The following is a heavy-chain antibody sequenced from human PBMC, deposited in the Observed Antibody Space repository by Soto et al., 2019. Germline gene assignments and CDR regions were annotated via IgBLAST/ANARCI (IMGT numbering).Heavy chain of an antibody. J-gene: IGHJ5*02. CDR2: IFSNDEK. CDR3: ARMKSEGVVTPDWFDP. CDR1: GFSLSNARMG. D-gene: IGHD4-4*01. V-gene: IGHV2-26*01. Sequence: QVTLKESGPVLVKPTETLTLTCTVSGFSLSNARMGVSWIRQPPGKALEWLAHIFSNDEKSYSTSLKSRLTISKDTSTRQVVLTMTNMDPVDTATYYCARMKSEGVVTPDWFDPWGQGTLVTVSS.